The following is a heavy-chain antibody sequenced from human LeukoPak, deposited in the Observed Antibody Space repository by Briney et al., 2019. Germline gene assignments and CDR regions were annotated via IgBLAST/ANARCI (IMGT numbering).Heavy chain of an antibody. V-gene: IGHV3-49*04. CDR3: TRDGSIAAAGTVEFDY. CDR1: GFTFSNAW. D-gene: IGHD6-13*01. J-gene: IGHJ4*02. Sequence: GGSLRLSCAASGFTFSNAWMSWVRQAPGKGLEWVGFIRSKAYGGTTEYAASVKGRFTISRDDSKSIAYLQMNSLKTEDTAVYYCTRDGSIAAAGTVEFDYWGQGTLVTVSS. CDR2: IRSKAYGGTT.